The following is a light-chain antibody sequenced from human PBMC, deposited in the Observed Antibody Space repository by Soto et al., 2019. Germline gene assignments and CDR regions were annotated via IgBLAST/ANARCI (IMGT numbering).Light chain of an antibody. Sequence: QSVLTQPPSPPPPPPPPPTISCSGGTSNIGSNAVNWFQQLPGKPPKLVIYFNDLLPSGVSDRFSGSKSGTSASLAISGLQSEDEADYYCSTWDDNLDGVVFGGGTKLTVL. J-gene: IGLJ2*01. CDR2: FND. CDR1: TSNIGSNA. CDR3: STWDDNLDGVV. V-gene: IGLV1-36*01.